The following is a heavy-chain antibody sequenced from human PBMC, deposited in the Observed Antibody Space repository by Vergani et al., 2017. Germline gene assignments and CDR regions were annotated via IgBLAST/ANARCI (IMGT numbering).Heavy chain of an antibody. CDR1: GGSISSYS. J-gene: IGHJ4*02. CDR2: IYYSGST. Sequence: QVQLQESGPGLVKPSETLSLTCIVSGGSISSYSWNWIRQPPGKGLEWIGDIYYSGSTNYNPSLKSRVTISVDTSKNQFSLKLSPVTAADTAVYYCARVASSYQVDYWGQGTLVTVSS. CDR3: ARVASSYQVDY. D-gene: IGHD1-26*01. V-gene: IGHV4-59*01.